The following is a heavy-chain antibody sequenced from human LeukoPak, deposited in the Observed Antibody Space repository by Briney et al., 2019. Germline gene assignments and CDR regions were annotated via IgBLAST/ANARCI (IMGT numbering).Heavy chain of an antibody. J-gene: IGHJ4*02. D-gene: IGHD1-26*01. CDR3: ASPPLSSAMYYAH. CDR2: IKPSNGDT. Sequence: ASVKVSCKASGYNFSGHYMHWVRQAPGQGLEWMGWIKPSNGDTKYAQNFQGRVTMTRDTSISTAYMELSSLRSDDTDVYYCASPPLSSAMYYAHWGQGTLVTVSS. V-gene: IGHV1-2*02. CDR1: GYNFSGHY.